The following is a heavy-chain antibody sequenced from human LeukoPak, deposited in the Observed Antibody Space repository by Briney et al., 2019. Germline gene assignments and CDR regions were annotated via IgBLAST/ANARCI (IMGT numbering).Heavy chain of an antibody. CDR1: GGFISSYY. D-gene: IGHD1-1*01. V-gene: IGHV4-59*08. CDR2: IYYTGSP. J-gene: IGHJ4*02. Sequence: SETLSLTCTVSGGFISSYYWSWIREPPGKGLEWIGYIYYTGSPKDNPSLKSRVTMSLDTSRDKFALKLTSVTAADTAVYYCAGLETSGYLGYWGQGTLVTVSS. CDR3: AGLETSGYLGY.